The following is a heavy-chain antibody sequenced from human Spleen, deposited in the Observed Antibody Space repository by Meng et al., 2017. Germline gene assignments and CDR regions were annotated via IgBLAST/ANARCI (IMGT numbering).Heavy chain of an antibody. Sequence: LSLTCAVSGFTVDDYAMHWVRQAPGRGLEWVSGISWNSGTIGYADSVKGRFTISRDNAKNSLYLQMNSLRAEDTALYYCAKDINYTDGMDVWGQGTTVTVSS. D-gene: IGHD3-3*01. CDR3: AKDINYTDGMDV. V-gene: IGHV3-9*01. CDR2: ISWNSGTI. J-gene: IGHJ6*02. CDR1: GFTVDDYA.